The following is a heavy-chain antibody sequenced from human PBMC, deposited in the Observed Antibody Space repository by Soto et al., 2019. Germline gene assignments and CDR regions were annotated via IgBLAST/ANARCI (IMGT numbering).Heavy chain of an antibody. CDR2: ISYDGSNK. Sequence: GGSLRLSCAASGFTFSSYAMHWVRQAPGKGLEWVAVISYDGSNKYYADSVKGRFTISRDNSKNTLYLQMNSLRAEDTAVYYCATASRSGYTDYAFDYWGQGTVVTVSS. V-gene: IGHV3-30-3*01. D-gene: IGHD5-12*01. J-gene: IGHJ4*02. CDR3: ATASRSGYTDYAFDY. CDR1: GFTFSSYA.